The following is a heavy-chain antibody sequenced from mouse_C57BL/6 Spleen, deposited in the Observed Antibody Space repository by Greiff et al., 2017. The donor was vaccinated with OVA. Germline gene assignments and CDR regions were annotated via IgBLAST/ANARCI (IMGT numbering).Heavy chain of an antibody. V-gene: IGHV1-15*01. D-gene: IGHD3-3*01. CDR3: AGTGAWFAY. CDR2: IDPDTGGT. CDR1: GYTFTDYE. Sequence: QVQLQQSGPELVRPGASVTLSCKASGYTFTDYEMHWVQQTPVHGLEWIGAIDPDTGGTAYNQKFKGKAILTADKSYSTAYMELRSLTSEDSAVYYCAGTGAWFAYWGQGTLVTVSA. J-gene: IGHJ3*01.